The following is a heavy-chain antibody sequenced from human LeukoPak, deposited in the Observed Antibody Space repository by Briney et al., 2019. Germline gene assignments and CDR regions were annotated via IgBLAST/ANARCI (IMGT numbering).Heavy chain of an antibody. Sequence: ASVKVSCKASGYTFTGYYMHWVRQAPGQGLEWMGWINGNSGDTNYAQKFQGRVTMTRDTSISTAYLELSGLRSDDTAVYYCARGAGAIARAFDIWGQETMVTVSS. CDR3: ARGAGAIARAFDI. CDR2: INGNSGDT. CDR1: GYTFTGYY. D-gene: IGHD1-26*01. V-gene: IGHV1-2*02. J-gene: IGHJ3*02.